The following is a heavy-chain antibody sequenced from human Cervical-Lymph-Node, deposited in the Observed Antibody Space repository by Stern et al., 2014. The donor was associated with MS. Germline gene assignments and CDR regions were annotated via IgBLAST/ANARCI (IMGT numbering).Heavy chain of an antibody. CDR2: ISPVDSET. CDR3: ARQGCATASCHTIDS. D-gene: IGHD2-2*02. CDR1: GYSFTNSW. Sequence: VQLVESGAEVKKPGQSLKISCKGSGYSFTNSWIGWVRQMPRKGLELMGIISPVDSETRYSKSFQGQVTISVNKSINSAYVQWTSLEASDTAMYYCARQGCATASCHTIDSWGQGTLITVSS. V-gene: IGHV5-51*01. J-gene: IGHJ4*02.